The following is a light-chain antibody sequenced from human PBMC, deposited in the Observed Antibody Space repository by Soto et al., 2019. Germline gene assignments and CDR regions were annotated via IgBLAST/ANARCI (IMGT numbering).Light chain of an antibody. CDR3: QQTNGFPFT. CDR2: GAS. V-gene: IGKV1-12*01. CDR1: QGIGSW. J-gene: IGKJ5*01. Sequence: DLQMTQSPSSVSASVGDRVTITCRASQGIGSWLGWYQQKPWKAPRLLIYGASSLQSGVPSRFSGSGSGTDFTLSISSLQPEDFATYYCQQTNGFPFTFGQGTRLEIK.